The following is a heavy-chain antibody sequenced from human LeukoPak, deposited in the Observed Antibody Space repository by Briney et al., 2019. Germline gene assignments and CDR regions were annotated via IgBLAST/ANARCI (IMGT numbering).Heavy chain of an antibody. D-gene: IGHD6-19*01. V-gene: IGHV3-49*04. Sequence: PGGSLRLSCSVSGFTFGDYVMSWVRQAPGKGLEWVGFIRSKAYGGTTEYAASVKGRFTISRDDSKSIAYLQMNSLKTEDTAGYYGATGSGWYSPDYWGQGTLVTVSS. J-gene: IGHJ4*02. CDR1: GFTFGDYV. CDR3: ATGSGWYSPDY. CDR2: IRSKAYGGTT.